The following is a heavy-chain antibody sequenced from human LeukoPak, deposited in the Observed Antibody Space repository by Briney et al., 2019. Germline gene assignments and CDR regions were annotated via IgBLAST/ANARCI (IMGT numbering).Heavy chain of an antibody. CDR2: IIPILGTA. CDR1: GGTFSSYA. D-gene: IGHD1-7*01. CDR3: ARSLGGITGTTYIPRAPYDY. J-gene: IGHJ4*02. Sequence: ASVKVSCKASGGTFSSYAISWVRQAPGQGLEWMGGIIPILGTANYAQKFQGRVTITTDESTSTAYMELSSLRSEDTAVYYCARSLGGITGTTYIPRAPYDYWGQGTLVTVSS. V-gene: IGHV1-69*05.